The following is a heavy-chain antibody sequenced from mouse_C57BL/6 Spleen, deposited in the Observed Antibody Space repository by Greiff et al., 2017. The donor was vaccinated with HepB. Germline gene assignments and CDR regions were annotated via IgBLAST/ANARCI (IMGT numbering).Heavy chain of an antibody. D-gene: IGHD3-3*01. CDR1: GFSFNTYA. CDR3: VRGDGGYFDV. V-gene: IGHV10-1*01. Sequence: EVHLVESGGGLVQPKGSLKLSCAASGFSFNTYAMNWVRQAPGKGLEWVARIRSKSNNYATYYADSVKDRFTISRDDSESMLYLQMNNLKTEDTAMYYCVRGDGGYFDVWGTGTTVTVSS. J-gene: IGHJ1*03. CDR2: IRSKSNNYAT.